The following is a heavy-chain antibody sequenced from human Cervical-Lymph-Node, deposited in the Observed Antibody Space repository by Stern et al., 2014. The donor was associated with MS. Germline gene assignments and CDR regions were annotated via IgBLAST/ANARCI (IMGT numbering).Heavy chain of an antibody. V-gene: IGHV5-51*01. J-gene: IGHJ3*02. CDR2: IYPGYFDT. D-gene: IGHD3-3*01. CDR1: GYSFSNYW. CDR3: ARRLTIFGVVYDAFDM. Sequence: VQLVQSGAEVKKPGESLKISCKGSGYSFSNYWIGWVRQMPGKGLEWLGMIYPGYFDTRYGPSLQGQVTISADKSINTAYLQWSSLKASDTAIYYCARRLTIFGVVYDAFDMWGQGTMVTVSS.